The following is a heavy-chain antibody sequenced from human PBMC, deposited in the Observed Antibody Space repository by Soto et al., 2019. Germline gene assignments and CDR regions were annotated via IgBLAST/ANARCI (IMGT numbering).Heavy chain of an antibody. V-gene: IGHV1-46*01. D-gene: IGHD3-22*01. CDR2: INPSGGST. J-gene: IGHJ4*02. CDR1: GYTFTSYY. Sequence: ASVKVSCKASGYTFTSYYMHWVRQAPGQGREWMGIINPSGGSTSYAQKFQGRVTMTRDTSTSTVYMELSSLRSEDTAVYYCARGPRYYYDSSGYWTFDYWGQGXLVTVYS. CDR3: ARGPRYYYDSSGYWTFDY.